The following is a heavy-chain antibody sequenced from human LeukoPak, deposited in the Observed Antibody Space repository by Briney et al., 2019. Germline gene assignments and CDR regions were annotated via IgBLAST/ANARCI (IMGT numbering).Heavy chain of an antibody. V-gene: IGHV3-21*01. CDR1: GFTFSSYS. J-gene: IGHJ4*02. CDR2: ISSSSSYI. CDR3: ARDRGYSYGRYGY. Sequence: PRGSLRLSCAASGFTFSSYSMNWVRQAPGKGLEWVSSISSSSSYIYYADSVKGRFTISRDNAKNSLYLQMNSLRAEDTAVYYCARDRGYSYGRYGYWGQGTLVTVSS. D-gene: IGHD5-18*01.